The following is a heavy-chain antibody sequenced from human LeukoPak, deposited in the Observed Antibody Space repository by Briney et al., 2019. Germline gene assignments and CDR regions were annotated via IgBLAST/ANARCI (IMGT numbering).Heavy chain of an antibody. V-gene: IGHV3-53*01. CDR3: ASPGVAGLIQH. D-gene: IGHD7-27*01. J-gene: IGHJ1*01. CDR2: SHSGGST. CDR1: GFIVSSNY. Sequence: GGSLSLSRAASGFIVSSNYQSWVRQARRKGLVEVLVSHSGGSTYYADSVKGRFTISRDNSKNTLYLQMNSLRAEDTAVYYCASPGVAGLIQHWGQGTLVTVSS.